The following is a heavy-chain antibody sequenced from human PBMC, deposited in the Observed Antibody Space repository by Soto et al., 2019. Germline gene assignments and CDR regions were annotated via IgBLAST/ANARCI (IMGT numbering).Heavy chain of an antibody. Sequence: QVQIQQGGAGLLKPSATLSLTCAVYGGSFSGYYWNWIRQPPGRGLEWIGESNHSGSTNYKPCLKRRVRISVDTSKNQSSLKLSSVTAADTAVYYCAIGWGFGVLDSWGQGTLVTVSS. CDR3: AIGWGFGVLDS. CDR2: SNHSGST. J-gene: IGHJ4*02. V-gene: IGHV4-34*01. D-gene: IGHD3-16*01. CDR1: GGSFSGYY.